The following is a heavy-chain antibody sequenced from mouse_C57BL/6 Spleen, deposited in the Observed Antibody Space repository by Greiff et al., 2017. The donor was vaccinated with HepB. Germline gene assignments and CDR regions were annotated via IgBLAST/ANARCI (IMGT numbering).Heavy chain of an antibody. CDR2: INPNNGGT. CDR3: ARGLKGFMDY. Sequence: EVKLQQSGPELVKPGASVKISCKASGYTFTDYYMNWVKQSHGKSLEWIGDINPNNGGTSYNQKFKGKATLTVDKSSSTAYMELRSLTSEDSAVYYCARGLKGFMDYWGQGTSVTVSS. V-gene: IGHV1-26*01. J-gene: IGHJ4*01. CDR1: GYTFTDYY.